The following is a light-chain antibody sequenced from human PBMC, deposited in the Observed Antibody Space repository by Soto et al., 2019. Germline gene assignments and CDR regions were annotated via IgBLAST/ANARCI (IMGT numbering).Light chain of an antibody. CDR2: GGS. CDR3: QHYDGYSGT. CDR1: QNIGRA. J-gene: IGKJ1*01. Sequence: IVVTKLPSTLPVSPGESVTLSCRASQNIGRALAWYLQKPGQAPTLLIYGGSTRAAGVPDRFSGSGSGTEFTLTISSLQPDDFATYYCQHYDGYSGTFGQGTKVDIK. V-gene: IGKV3-15*01.